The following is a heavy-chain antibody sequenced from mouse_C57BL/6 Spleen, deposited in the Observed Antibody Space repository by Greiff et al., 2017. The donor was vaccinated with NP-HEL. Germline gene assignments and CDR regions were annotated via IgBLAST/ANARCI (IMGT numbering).Heavy chain of an antibody. D-gene: IGHD3-2*02. CDR1: GYTFTSYW. V-gene: IGHV1-64*01. J-gene: IGHJ4*01. CDR3: ARSKDSSGYDYAMDY. CDR2: IHPNSGST. Sequence: VQLQQPGAELVKPGASVKLSCKASGYTFTSYWMHWVKQRPGQGLEWIGMIHPNSGSTNYNEKFKSKATLTVDKSSSTAYMQLSSLTSEDSAVYYCARSKDSSGYDYAMDYWGQGTSVTVSS.